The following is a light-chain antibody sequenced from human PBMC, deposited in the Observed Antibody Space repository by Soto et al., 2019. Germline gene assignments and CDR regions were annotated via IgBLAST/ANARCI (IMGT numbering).Light chain of an antibody. V-gene: IGKV3D-15*01. J-gene: IGKJ1*01. Sequence: ELVMTQSPASLSVSPGEGATLSCRTSPSVDSNLAWYQQKPGQAPRLLIYGASSRATGIPDRFSGSGSGTDFTLTISSLQAEDVAVYYCQQYYSTPWTFGQGTKVDIK. CDR3: QQYYSTPWT. CDR2: GAS. CDR1: PSVDSN.